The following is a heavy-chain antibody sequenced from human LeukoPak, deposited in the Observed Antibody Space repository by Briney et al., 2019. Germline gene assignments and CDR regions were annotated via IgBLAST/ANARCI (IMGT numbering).Heavy chain of an antibody. CDR2: IYYSGST. Sequence: ASQTLSLTCSVSGDSVSSGGYYWSWIRQHPGKGLEWIGYIYYSGSTYYNPSLKSRVTISVDTSKNQFSLKLSSVTAADTAVYYCARDRGYYGSGSYSNWFDPWGQGTLVTVSS. J-gene: IGHJ5*02. CDR1: GDSVSSGGYY. CDR3: ARDRGYYGSGSYSNWFDP. D-gene: IGHD3-10*01. V-gene: IGHV4-31*03.